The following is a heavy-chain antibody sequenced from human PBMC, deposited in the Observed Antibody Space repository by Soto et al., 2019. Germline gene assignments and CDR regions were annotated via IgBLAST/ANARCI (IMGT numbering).Heavy chain of an antibody. CDR2: IKSKTDGGTT. CDR1: GFTFSNAR. Sequence: GGSLRLSCAASGFTFSNARMSWVRQAPGKGLEWVGRIKSKTDGGTTDYAAPVKGRFTISRDDSKNTLYLQMNSLKTEDTAVYYCTTETYYYDSSGPQVYDYWGQGTLVTVSS. CDR3: TTETYYYDSSGPQVYDY. J-gene: IGHJ4*02. V-gene: IGHV3-15*01. D-gene: IGHD3-22*01.